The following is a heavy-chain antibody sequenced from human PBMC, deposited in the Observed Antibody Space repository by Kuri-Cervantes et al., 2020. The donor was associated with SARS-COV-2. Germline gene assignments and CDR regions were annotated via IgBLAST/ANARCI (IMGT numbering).Heavy chain of an antibody. J-gene: IGHJ5*02. V-gene: IGHV1-58*02. D-gene: IGHD4-11*01. Sequence: SVKVSCKASGYTFTSYYMHWVRQARGQRLEWIGWIVVGSGNTNYAQKFQERVTITRDMSTSTAYMELSSLRSEDTAVYYCASGVTTGAYNWFDPWGQGTLVTVSS. CDR3: ASGVTTGAYNWFDP. CDR1: GYTFTSYY. CDR2: IVVGSGNT.